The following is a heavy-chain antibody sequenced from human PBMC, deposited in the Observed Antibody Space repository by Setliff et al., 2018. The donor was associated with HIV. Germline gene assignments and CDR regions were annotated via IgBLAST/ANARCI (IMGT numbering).Heavy chain of an antibody. CDR1: GFTFSRYH. CDR2: INPSGGTT. V-gene: IGHV1-46*01. D-gene: IGHD1-26*01. Sequence: GASVKVSCKTSGFTFSRYHLHWVRQAPGQGLECMGLINPSGGTTSYAQRFQGRVTRTSDTSTSTAYMELRGLRSDDTAVYYCARGGSYWGDAFDIWGQGTMVTVSS. CDR3: ARGGSYWGDAFDI. J-gene: IGHJ3*02.